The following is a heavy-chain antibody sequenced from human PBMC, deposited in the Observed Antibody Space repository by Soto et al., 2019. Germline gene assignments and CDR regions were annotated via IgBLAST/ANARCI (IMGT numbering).Heavy chain of an antibody. J-gene: IGHJ4*02. V-gene: IGHV3-23*01. Sequence: GSLRLSCATSGFGFSSYAMSWVRQVAGKGLEWVSTISGSGGTTHYTDSVKGRFTISRDNFKNTLFLQMNSLRAEDTAIYCCTKDYTYDFATYKRFDFWGQGVMVTVS. CDR2: ISGSGGTT. CDR3: TKDYTYDFATYKRFDF. D-gene: IGHD2-15*01. CDR1: GFGFSSYA.